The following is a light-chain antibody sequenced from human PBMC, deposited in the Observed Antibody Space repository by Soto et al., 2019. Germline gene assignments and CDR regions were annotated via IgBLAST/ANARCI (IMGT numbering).Light chain of an antibody. V-gene: IGLV2-14*01. Sequence: QSVLTQPASVSGSPGQSITISCTGTSSDVGGYNYVSWYQQHPGKAPKLMIYEVSNRPSGVSNRFSGSKSGNTASLTISGLQAEDEAAYYCSSYTSSSTRVFGGGTQLTVL. J-gene: IGLJ3*02. CDR2: EVS. CDR3: SSYTSSSTRV. CDR1: SSDVGGYNY.